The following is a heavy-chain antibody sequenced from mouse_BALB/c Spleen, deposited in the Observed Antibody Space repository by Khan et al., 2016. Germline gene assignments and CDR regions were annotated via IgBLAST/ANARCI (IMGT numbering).Heavy chain of an antibody. D-gene: IGHD1-1*01. CDR3: LKSVIYGVDYFDY. CDR2: ISSGGTT. J-gene: IGHJ2*01. V-gene: IGHV5-6-5*01. Sequence: EVELVESGGGLVKPGGSLKLSCAASGFTFSSHAMSWVRQTPEKRLEWVASISSGGTTFYPDSLKGRFTISRDNARNLLYLQMPSLRSDDTALYYCLKSVIYGVDYFDYRGQGTTLTVSS. CDR1: GFTFSSHA.